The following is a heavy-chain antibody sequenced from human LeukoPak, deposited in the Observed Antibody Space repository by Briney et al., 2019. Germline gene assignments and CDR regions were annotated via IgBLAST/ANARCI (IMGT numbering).Heavy chain of an antibody. CDR3: ARGHIDYDYVWGSYRLYYFDY. V-gene: IGHV4-39*01. CDR2: IYYSGST. J-gene: IGHJ4*02. D-gene: IGHD3-16*02. CDR1: GGSISSYY. Sequence: SETLSLTCTVSGGSISSYYWGWIRQPPGKRLEWIGSIYYSGSTYYNPSLKSRVTISVDTSKNQFSLKLSSVTAADTAVYYCARGHIDYDYVWGSYRLYYFDYWGQGTLVTVSS.